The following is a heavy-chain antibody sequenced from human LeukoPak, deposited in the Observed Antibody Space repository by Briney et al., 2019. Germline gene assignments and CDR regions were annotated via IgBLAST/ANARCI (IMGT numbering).Heavy chain of an antibody. CDR2: IYHSGST. CDR1: GGSISSGGYY. D-gene: IGHD3-10*01. Sequence: SQTLSLTCTVSGGSISSGGYYWSWIRQPPGKGLEWIGYIYHSGSTYYNPSLKSRVTISVDRSKNQFSLKLSSVTAADTAVYYCARDIYYGSGSYGAYWGQGTLVTVSS. V-gene: IGHV4-30-2*01. J-gene: IGHJ4*02. CDR3: ARDIYYGSGSYGAY.